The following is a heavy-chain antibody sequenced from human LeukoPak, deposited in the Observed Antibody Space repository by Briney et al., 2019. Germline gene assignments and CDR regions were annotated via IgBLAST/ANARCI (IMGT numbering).Heavy chain of an antibody. V-gene: IGHV4-34*01. J-gene: IGHJ4*02. CDR2: INHSGST. Sequence: SETLSLTCAVYGGSFSGYYWSWIRQPPGKGLEWIGEINHSGSTNYNPSLKSRVTISVDTSKNQFSLKLGSVTAADTAVYYCARALIRGVITHWGQGTLVTVSS. CDR3: ARALIRGVITH. D-gene: IGHD3-10*01. CDR1: GGSFSGYY.